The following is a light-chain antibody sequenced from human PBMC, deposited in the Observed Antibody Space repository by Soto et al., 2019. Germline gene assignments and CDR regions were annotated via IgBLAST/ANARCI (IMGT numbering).Light chain of an antibody. Sequence: QYVLTQPASVSGSPGQSITISCTGTSSDVGGYNYVSWYQQHPGKAPKLMIYDVSKRPSGVSNRFSGSKSGNTASLTISGLQAEDEADYYCSSYISSSTLNVFGTGTKVTVL. CDR2: DVS. CDR1: SSDVGGYNY. J-gene: IGLJ1*01. V-gene: IGLV2-14*01. CDR3: SSYISSSTLNV.